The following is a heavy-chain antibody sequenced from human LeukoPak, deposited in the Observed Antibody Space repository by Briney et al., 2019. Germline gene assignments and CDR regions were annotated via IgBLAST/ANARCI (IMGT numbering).Heavy chain of an antibody. CDR1: GGSISSYY. J-gene: IGHJ4*02. CDR2: IYYSGST. Sequence: SETLSLTCTVSGGSISSYYWSWIRQPPGKGLEWIGYIYYSGSTNYNPSLKSRVTISVDTSKNQFSLKLSSVTAADTAVYYCARSRGDPGVDYWGQGTLVTVSS. CDR3: ARSRGDPGVDY. V-gene: IGHV4-59*01. D-gene: IGHD2-21*02.